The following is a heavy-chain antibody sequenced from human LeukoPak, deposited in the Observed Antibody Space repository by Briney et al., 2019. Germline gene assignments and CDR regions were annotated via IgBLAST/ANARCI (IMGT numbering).Heavy chain of an antibody. CDR3: VRSSGWYLKGVDYYYFYMDV. Sequence: SQTLSLTCRISGDSVSSKSAAWNWIRQSPSRGLEWLGKTYYRSKWYNDYAVSVKSRITINPDTSKNQFSLQLNSVTPEDTAVYYCVRSSGWYLKGVDYYYFYMDVWGKGTTVTVSS. CDR2: TYYRSKWYN. J-gene: IGHJ6*03. D-gene: IGHD6-19*01. CDR1: GDSVSSKSAA. V-gene: IGHV6-1*01.